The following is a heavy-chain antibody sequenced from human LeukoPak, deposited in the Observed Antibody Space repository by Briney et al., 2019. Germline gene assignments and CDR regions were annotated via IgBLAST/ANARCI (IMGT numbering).Heavy chain of an antibody. J-gene: IGHJ5*02. CDR3: AKGGESIHPNWFDP. D-gene: IGHD2-21*01. V-gene: IGHV4-59*12. CDR2: IYYSGST. CDR1: GGSISSYY. Sequence: PSETLSLTCTVSGGSISSYYWSWIRQPPGKGLEWIGYIYYSGSTNYNPSLKSRVTISVDTSKNQFSLKLSSVTAADTAVYYCAKGGESIHPNWFDPWGQGTLVTVSS.